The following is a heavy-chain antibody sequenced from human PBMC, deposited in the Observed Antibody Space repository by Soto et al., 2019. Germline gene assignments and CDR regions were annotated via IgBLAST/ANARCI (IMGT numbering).Heavy chain of an antibody. CDR3: ARGWVPGDY. V-gene: IGHV1-46*01. Sequence: ASVKVSCKASGYTLTSYYMHWVRQAPGQGPEWMGTINPSAGSTSYAQKFQGRVTVTRDTSTSTVYMELSSLRFEDTAVHYCARGWVPGDYWGQGTLVTVSS. CDR1: GYTLTSYY. D-gene: IGHD1-1*01. J-gene: IGHJ4*02. CDR2: INPSAGST.